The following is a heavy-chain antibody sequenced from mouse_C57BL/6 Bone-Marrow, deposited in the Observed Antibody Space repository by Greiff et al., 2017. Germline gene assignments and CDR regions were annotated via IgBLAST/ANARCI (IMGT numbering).Heavy chain of an antibody. D-gene: IGHD1-1*01. CDR2: INPSSGYT. CDR1: GYTFTSYW. V-gene: IGHV1-7*01. CDR3: ARGAITTVVATPDGY. J-gene: IGHJ2*01. Sequence: QVQLLQQSGAELAKPGASVKLSCKASGYTFTSYWMHWVKQRPGQGLEWIGYINPSSGYTKYNQKFKDKATLTADKSSSTAYMQLSSLTYEDSAVYYCARGAITTVVATPDGYWGQGTTLTVSS.